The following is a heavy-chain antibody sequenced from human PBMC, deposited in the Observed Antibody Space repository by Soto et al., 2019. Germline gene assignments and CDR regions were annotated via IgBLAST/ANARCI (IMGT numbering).Heavy chain of an antibody. J-gene: IGHJ6*02. V-gene: IGHV3-74*01. Sequence: EVQLVESGGDLVQPGGSLRLSCAASGFTFSSYWLHWARQAPGKGLVWVSRINSDGSGIGYADSVKGRFTISRDNAKNTLYLQMNSLRAEDTAVYYCGRGVMGHYGMDVWGQGTTVTVSS. CDR3: GRGVMGHYGMDV. CDR1: GFTFSSYW. D-gene: IGHD3-16*01. CDR2: INSDGSGI.